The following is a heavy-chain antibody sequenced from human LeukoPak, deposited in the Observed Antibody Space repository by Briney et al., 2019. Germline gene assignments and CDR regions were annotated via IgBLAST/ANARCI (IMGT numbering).Heavy chain of an antibody. Sequence: PGGSLRLSCAASGFTFSSYTMNWVRQAPGKGLEWVSCISSSSSDIYYADSVKGRFTISRDNAKNSLYLQMNSLRAEDTAVYYCARDRTAAWTDDAFDIWGQGTMVTVSS. CDR3: ARDRTAAWTDDAFDI. D-gene: IGHD6-13*01. CDR1: GFTFSSYT. CDR2: ISSSSSDI. J-gene: IGHJ3*02. V-gene: IGHV3-21*01.